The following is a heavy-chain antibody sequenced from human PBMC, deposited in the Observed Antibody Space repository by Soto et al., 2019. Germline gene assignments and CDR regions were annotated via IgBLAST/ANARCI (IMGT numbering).Heavy chain of an antibody. V-gene: IGHV3-23*01. CDR2: ISGSGAST. CDR3: AKRTSRQICGVAKGAFDI. J-gene: IGHJ3*02. Sequence: GGSLRLSCTASGFSITNYAMTWVRQAPGKGLEWVSIISGSGASTSYAASVKGRFSISRDNSQNTVFLDMNSLRAEDTAVYYCAKRTSRQICGVAKGAFDIWGLGTTVTVSS. D-gene: IGHD3-3*01. CDR1: GFSITNYA.